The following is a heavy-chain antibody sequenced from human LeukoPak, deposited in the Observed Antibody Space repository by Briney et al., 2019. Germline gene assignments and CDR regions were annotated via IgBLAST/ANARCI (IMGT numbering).Heavy chain of an antibody. D-gene: IGHD3-22*01. CDR2: IQDAGATR. V-gene: IGHV3-30*02. CDR1: GFTFSTFP. CDR3: ATQSITLVVVISPFDY. Sequence: PGGSLRLSCAASGFTFSTFPMHWGPQAPGKGLEWVALIQDAGATRNYADSVRGRFTISRDNSKSTVYLQMNSLKPDATAVYYCATQSITLVVVISPFDYWGQGTLVTVSS. J-gene: IGHJ4*02.